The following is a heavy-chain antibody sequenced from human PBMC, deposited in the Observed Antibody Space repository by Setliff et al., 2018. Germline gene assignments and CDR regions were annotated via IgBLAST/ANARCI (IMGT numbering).Heavy chain of an antibody. V-gene: IGHV3-15*01. D-gene: IGHD3-16*01. CDR3: TTDPSPTFGGVIGAAFDF. CDR1: VFTLTNAW. CDR2: IKSKTDGGTT. Sequence: LRLSCAASVFTLTNAWMSWVRQAPGKGLEWVGRIKSKTDGGTTDYAAPVKGRFTISRDDSKNTLYLQMNSLKTEDTALYYCTTDPSPTFGGVIGAAFDFWGQGTMVTVSS. J-gene: IGHJ3*01.